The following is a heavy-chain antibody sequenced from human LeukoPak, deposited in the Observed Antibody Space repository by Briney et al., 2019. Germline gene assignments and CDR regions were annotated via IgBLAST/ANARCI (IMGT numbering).Heavy chain of an antibody. D-gene: IGHD6-19*01. CDR2: INGGGNTT. V-gene: IGHV3-23*01. J-gene: IGHJ6*03. CDR3: TKELHVAVAVADYYYFYMDV. CDR1: GFAFSNFA. Sequence: GGSLRLSCAASGFAFSNFAMGWVRQSPGKGLEWPSTINGGGNTTFYSDSVNGRFTISRDNSKNTLYLHMDSLSPDDTATYYCTKELHVAVAVADYYYFYMDVWGRGTAVTVSS.